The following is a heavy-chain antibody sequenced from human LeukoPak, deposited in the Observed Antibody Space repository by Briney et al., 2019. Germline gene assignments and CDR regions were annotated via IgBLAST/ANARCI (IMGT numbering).Heavy chain of an antibody. J-gene: IGHJ4*02. V-gene: IGHV3-49*04. Sequence: PGGSLRLSCTASGFTFGDYAMTWVRQAPGKGLEWVGFIRSKAYGGTTEYAASVKGGFTISRDDSKSIAYRQMNSLKTEDTAVYYCTRDQTPYYWGQGTLVTVSS. CDR1: GFTFGDYA. CDR2: IRSKAYGGTT. CDR3: TRDQTPYY.